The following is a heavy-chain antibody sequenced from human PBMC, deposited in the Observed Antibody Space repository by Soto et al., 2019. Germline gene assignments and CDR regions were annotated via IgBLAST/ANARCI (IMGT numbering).Heavy chain of an antibody. D-gene: IGHD3-22*01. J-gene: IGHJ5*01. CDR2: IYYSGST. Sequence: SETLSLTCTVSGGSISSYYWSWIRQPPGKGLEWIGYIYYSGSTNYNPSLKSRVTISVDTSKNQFSLKLSSVTTADTAVYYCARALVDYYDRSGYYNWFDPWGQGTLVTVSS. CDR3: ARALVDYYDRSGYYNWFDP. V-gene: IGHV4-59*01. CDR1: GGSISSYY.